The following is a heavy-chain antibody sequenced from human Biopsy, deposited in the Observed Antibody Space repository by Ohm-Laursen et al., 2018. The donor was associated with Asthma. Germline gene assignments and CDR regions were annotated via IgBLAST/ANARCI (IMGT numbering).Heavy chain of an antibody. CDR2: INSDGSST. V-gene: IGHV3-74*01. CDR3: ARVAYGDLTCFDP. J-gene: IGHJ5*02. Sequence: SLRLSCSASGFTFSSYWKHWVRHAPGKGLVWVSRINSDGSSTSYADSVKGRFTISRDNAKNTLYLQMNSLRAEDTAVYYCARVAYGDLTCFDPWGQGTLVTVSS. CDR1: GFTFSSYW. D-gene: IGHD4-17*01.